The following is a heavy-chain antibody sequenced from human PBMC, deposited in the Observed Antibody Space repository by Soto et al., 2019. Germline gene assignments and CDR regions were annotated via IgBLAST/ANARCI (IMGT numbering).Heavy chain of an antibody. CDR3: ARDSYYYDSSGYNSFGY. CDR2: IIPIFGTA. V-gene: IGHV1-69*01. J-gene: IGHJ4*02. Sequence: QVQLVQSGAEVKKPGSSVKVSCKASGGTFSSYAISWVRQAPGQGLEWMGGIIPIFGTANYAQKFQGRVTITADESTSTAYMELRSLRSEDTAVYYCARDSYYYDSSGYNSFGYWGQGTLVTVSS. D-gene: IGHD3-22*01. CDR1: GGTFSSYA.